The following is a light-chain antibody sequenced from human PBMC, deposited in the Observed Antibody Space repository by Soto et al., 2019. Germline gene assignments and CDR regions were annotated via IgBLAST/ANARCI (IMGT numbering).Light chain of an antibody. Sequence: EIVLTQSPGTLSLSPGERATLSCRASQSVVSKFFAWYQQKPGQAPRLLIYATSSMATGIPDRFSGGGSGTDFTLTISSLEPEDFAVYYCQQYGSPPMYAFGQGTKLEIK. V-gene: IGKV3-20*01. CDR2: ATS. J-gene: IGKJ2*01. CDR3: QQYGSPPMYA. CDR1: QSVVSKF.